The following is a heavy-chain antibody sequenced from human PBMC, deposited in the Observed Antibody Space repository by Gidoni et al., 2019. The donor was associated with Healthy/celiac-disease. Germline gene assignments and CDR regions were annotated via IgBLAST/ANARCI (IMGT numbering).Heavy chain of an antibody. CDR1: GFTFSSYA. J-gene: IGHJ6*02. CDR2: ISGSGGST. Sequence: EVQLLESGGGLVQPGGSLRLSCAASGFTFSSYAMSWVRQAPGKGLEWVSAISGSGGSTYYADSVKGRFTISRDNSKNTLYLQMNSLRAEDTAVYYCAKDSDLPLYDSSGYYFIYYYYGMDVWGQGTTVTVSS. CDR3: AKDSDLPLYDSSGYYFIYYYYGMDV. V-gene: IGHV3-23*01. D-gene: IGHD3-22*01.